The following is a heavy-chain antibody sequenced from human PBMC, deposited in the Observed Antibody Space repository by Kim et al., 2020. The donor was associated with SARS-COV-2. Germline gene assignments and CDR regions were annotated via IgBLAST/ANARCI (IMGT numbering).Heavy chain of an antibody. J-gene: IGHJ4*02. CDR3: AREATIEAAGTSLDY. Sequence: GGSLRLSCAASGFTFSSYGMHWVRQAPGKGLEWVAVIWYDGSNKYYADSVKGRFTISRDNSKNTLYLQMNSLRAEDTAVYYCAREATIEAAGTSLDYWGQGTLVTVSS. CDR2: IWYDGSNK. V-gene: IGHV3-33*01. CDR1: GFTFSSYG. D-gene: IGHD6-13*01.